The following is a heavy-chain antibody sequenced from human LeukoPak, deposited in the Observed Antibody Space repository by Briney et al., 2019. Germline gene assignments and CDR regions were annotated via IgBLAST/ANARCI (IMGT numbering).Heavy chain of an antibody. CDR3: ARDAGITGTTEFDY. CDR1: GFTFSSYA. Sequence: GGSLRLCCAASGFTFSSYAMSWVRQAPGKGLEWVSAISGSGGSTYYADSVKGRFTISRDNAKNSLYLQMNSLRAEDTAVYYCARDAGITGTTEFDYWGQGTLVTVSS. D-gene: IGHD1-7*01. V-gene: IGHV3-23*01. J-gene: IGHJ4*02. CDR2: ISGSGGST.